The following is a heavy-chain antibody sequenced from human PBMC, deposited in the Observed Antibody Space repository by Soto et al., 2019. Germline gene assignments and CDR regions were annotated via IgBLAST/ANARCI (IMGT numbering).Heavy chain of an antibody. CDR3: AREGVFGLVKIIPPDY. V-gene: IGHV3-30*03. J-gene: IGHJ4*02. CDR2: ISFDGSTQ. D-gene: IGHD3-3*01. CDR1: GFGFSSYG. Sequence: VQLLESGGGVAQPGRSLRLSCRASGFGFSSYGMLWVRQAPGKGPEWVAFISFDGSTQYYADSVRDRFTISRDNSENTLYLQLDTLRVEDTAMYYCAREGVFGLVKIIPPDYWGQGAQVTGSA.